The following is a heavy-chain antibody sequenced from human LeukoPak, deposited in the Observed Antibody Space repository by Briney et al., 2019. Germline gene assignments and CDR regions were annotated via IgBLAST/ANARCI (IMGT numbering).Heavy chain of an antibody. CDR2: ISYDGSNK. V-gene: IGHV3-30*18. J-gene: IGHJ4*02. Sequence: PGGSLRLSCAASGFTFSSYGMHWVRQAPGKGLEWVAVISYDGSNKYYADSVKGRFTISRDNSKNTLYLQMNSLRAEDTAVYYCAKVGIVGATTRSRPGRAHDYWGQGTLVTVSS. CDR1: GFTFSSYG. D-gene: IGHD1-26*01. CDR3: AKVGIVGATTRSRPGRAHDY.